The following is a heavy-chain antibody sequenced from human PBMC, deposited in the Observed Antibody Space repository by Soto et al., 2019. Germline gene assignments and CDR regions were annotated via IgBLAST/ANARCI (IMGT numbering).Heavy chain of an antibody. CDR2: IYYSGNT. V-gene: IGHV4-30-4*01. D-gene: IGHD1-26*01. Sequence: QVQLQESGPGLVKPSQTLSLTCTVSGGSISSGDYYWSWIRQPPGKGLEWIGYIYYSGNTFSNPSRKTRLTISIDTSKNQFSLKLSSVTAADTAVYYCARVVGATSFDYWGQGTLVTVSS. J-gene: IGHJ4*02. CDR1: GGSISSGDYY. CDR3: ARVVGATSFDY.